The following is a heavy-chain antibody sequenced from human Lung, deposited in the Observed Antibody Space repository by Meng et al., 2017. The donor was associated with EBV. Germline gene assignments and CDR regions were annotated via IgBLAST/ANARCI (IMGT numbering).Heavy chain of an antibody. Sequence: QVRRQGLGPGLVNPSGTLSLTCDVSGGSIRNDQWWSWVRQAPGKGLEWIGYIYYSGSTDYNPSLKSRVTISLDTAKNQFSLKLTSVTAADTAVYFCARDHYYGSGSFYFDFWGQGALVTVSS. CDR2: IYYSGST. D-gene: IGHD3-10*01. CDR3: ARDHYYGSGSFYFDF. J-gene: IGHJ4*02. CDR1: GGSIRNDQW. V-gene: IGHV4-4*02.